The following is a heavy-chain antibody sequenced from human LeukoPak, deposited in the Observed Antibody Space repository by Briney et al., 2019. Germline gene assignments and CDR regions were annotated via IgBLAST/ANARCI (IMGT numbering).Heavy chain of an antibody. D-gene: IGHD3-22*01. V-gene: IGHV3-30*03. Sequence: PGRSLRLSCAASGFTFSSYGMHWVRQAPGKGLEWVAVISYDGSNKYYADSVKGRFTISRDNSKNTLYLQMNSLRAEDTAVYYCARDGSGGIVVVTYDYWGQGTLVTVSS. CDR3: ARDGSGGIVVVTYDY. CDR2: ISYDGSNK. CDR1: GFTFSSYG. J-gene: IGHJ4*02.